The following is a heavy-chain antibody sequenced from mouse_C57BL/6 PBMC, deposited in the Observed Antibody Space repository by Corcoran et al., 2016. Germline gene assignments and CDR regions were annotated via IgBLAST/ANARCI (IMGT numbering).Heavy chain of an antibody. Sequence: QVQLQQSGAEVVKPGASVKISCKASGYAFSSYWMNWVKQRPGKGLEWIGQIYPGDGYTNYNGKLKDKATLTADKSSSTAYMQLSSLTSEDSAVYFCARRILITTVGYFDVWGTGTTVTVSS. CDR3: ARRILITTVGYFDV. V-gene: IGHV1-80*01. D-gene: IGHD1-1*01. CDR2: IYPGDGYT. J-gene: IGHJ1*03. CDR1: GYAFSSYW.